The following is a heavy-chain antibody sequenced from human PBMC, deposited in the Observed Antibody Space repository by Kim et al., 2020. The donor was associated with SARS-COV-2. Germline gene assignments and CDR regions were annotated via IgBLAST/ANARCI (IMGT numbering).Heavy chain of an antibody. V-gene: IGHV3-73*01. J-gene: IGHJ3*02. Sequence: GGSLRLSCAASGFSFSGSPLHWVRQASGKGLEWFGRIRSKANSYATGYAASVKGRFTISRDDSKNTAYLEMSGLKTEDTALYYCTRIPATTLAFWDAFDIWGQGTMVTVSS. CDR1: GFSFSGSP. CDR3: TRIPATTLAFWDAFDI. D-gene: IGHD1-1*01. CDR2: IRSKANSYAT.